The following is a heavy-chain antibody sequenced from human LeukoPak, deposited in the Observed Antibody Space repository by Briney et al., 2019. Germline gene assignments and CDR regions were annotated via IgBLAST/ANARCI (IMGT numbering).Heavy chain of an antibody. CDR1: GGSISSGGYY. Sequence: SETLSLTCTVSGGSISSGGYYWSWIRQHPGKGLEWIGYIYYSGSTYYNPSLKSRVTISVDTSKNQFSLKLSSVTAADTAVYYCARVPRPWRSYFDYWGQGTLVTVSS. V-gene: IGHV4-31*03. D-gene: IGHD3-3*01. CDR3: ARVPRPWRSYFDY. CDR2: IYYSGST. J-gene: IGHJ4*02.